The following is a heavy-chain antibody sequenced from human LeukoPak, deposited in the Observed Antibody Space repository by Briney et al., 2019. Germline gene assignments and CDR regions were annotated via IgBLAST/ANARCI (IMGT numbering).Heavy chain of an antibody. V-gene: IGHV3-53*01. D-gene: IGHD2-2*01. CDR2: IYSGGST. CDR3: ARGRYCSSTSCATNPANWYFDL. J-gene: IGHJ2*01. CDR1: GFTVSSNY. Sequence: GGSLRLSCAASGFTVSSNYMSWVRQAPGKGLEWVSVIYSGGSTYYADSVKGRFTISRDNSKNTLYLQMNSLRAEDTAVYYCARGRYCSSTSCATNPANWYFDLWGRGTLVTVSS.